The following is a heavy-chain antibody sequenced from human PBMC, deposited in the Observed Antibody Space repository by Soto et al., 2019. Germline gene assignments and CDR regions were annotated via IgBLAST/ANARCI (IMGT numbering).Heavy chain of an antibody. J-gene: IGHJ4*02. CDR3: ARGRYGDY. V-gene: IGHV1-18*01. Sequence: QVHLVQSGAEAKKPAASVKVSCTGSGYDFTTYGITWVRQAPGQGLEWMAWISAHNGNTDYAQKLQGRVTVTRDTSTSTAYMELRSLRSDDTAVYYCARGRYGDYWGQGALVAVS. D-gene: IGHD1-1*01. CDR1: GYDFTTYG. CDR2: ISAHNGNT.